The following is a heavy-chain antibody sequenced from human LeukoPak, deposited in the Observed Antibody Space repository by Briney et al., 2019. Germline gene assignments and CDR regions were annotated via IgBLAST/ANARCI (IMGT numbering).Heavy chain of an antibody. V-gene: IGHV3-23*01. CDR1: GFTFSSYA. J-gene: IGHJ4*02. D-gene: IGHD3-10*01. Sequence: GGSLRLSCAASGFTFSSYAMSWVRQAPGKGLEWVSSISGSGGSTYYADSVKGRFTITRDNSKNTLYLQMNSLRAEDTAVYYCAKDRDYGSGIPGYWGQGTLVTVSS. CDR2: ISGSGGST. CDR3: AKDRDYGSGIPGY.